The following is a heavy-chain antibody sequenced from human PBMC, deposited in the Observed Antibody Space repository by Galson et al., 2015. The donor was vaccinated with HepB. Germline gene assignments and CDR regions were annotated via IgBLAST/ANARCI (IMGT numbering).Heavy chain of an antibody. CDR3: ARGALVVAVGATQNNWFDP. CDR2: ISPHNRYTNPHNRYT. V-gene: IGHV1-18*01. J-gene: IGHJ5*02. CDR1: GYTFSSYS. D-gene: IGHD2-15*01. Sequence: SVKVSCRASGYTFSSYSITWVRQAPGQGLEWVGWISPHNRYTNPHNRYTNYAQNFQGRVTMTTDTSPSTAYMELRSLRSDDTAVDYCARGALVVAVGATQNNWFDPWGRGTLVTVSS.